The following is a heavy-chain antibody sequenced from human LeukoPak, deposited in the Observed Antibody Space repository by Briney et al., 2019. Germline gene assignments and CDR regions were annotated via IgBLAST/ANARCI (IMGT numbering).Heavy chain of an antibody. CDR2: ISAYNGNT. D-gene: IGHD3-10*01. V-gene: IGHV1-18*01. J-gene: IGHJ4*02. CDR1: GYTFTSYG. CDR3: ARVPPSYGSGSYWAGDY. Sequence: ASVKVSCKASGYTFTSYGISWVRQAPGQGLEWMGWISAYNGNTNYARKVQGRVTMTTDTSTSTAYMELRSLRSDDTAVYYCARVPPSYGSGSYWAGDYWGQGTLVTVSS.